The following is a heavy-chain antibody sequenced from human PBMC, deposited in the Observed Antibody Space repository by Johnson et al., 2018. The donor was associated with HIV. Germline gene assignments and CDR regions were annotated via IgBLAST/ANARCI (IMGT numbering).Heavy chain of an antibody. D-gene: IGHD3-3*01. V-gene: IGHV3-66*02. CDR2: IYSGGST. J-gene: IGHJ3*02. CDR3: SRVRDYNCWSCYYTGLPSENDAFEI. Sequence: VQLVDSGGGLVQPGGSLRLSCAASGFTVSSNYMSWVRKAPGKGLEWVSVIYSGGSTYYAHSVKGRFTISRDNSKNTLYLQMNSLRSDDTAVYYCSRVRDYNCWSCYYTGLPSENDAFEIWVQGTMVTVSS. CDR1: GFTVSSNY.